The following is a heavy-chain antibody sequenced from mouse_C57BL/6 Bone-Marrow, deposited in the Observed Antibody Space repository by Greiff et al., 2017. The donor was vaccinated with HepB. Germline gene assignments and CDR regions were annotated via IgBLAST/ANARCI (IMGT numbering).Heavy chain of an antibody. Sequence: EVQRVESVAELVRPGASVKLSCTASGFNIKNTYMHWVKQRPEQGLEWIGRIDPANGNTKYAPKFQGKATITADTSSNTAYLQLSSLTSEDTAIYYCARTLSYYSNLAWFAYWGQGTLVTVSA. D-gene: IGHD2-5*01. CDR3: ARTLSYYSNLAWFAY. V-gene: IGHV14-3*01. J-gene: IGHJ3*01. CDR1: GFNIKNTY. CDR2: IDPANGNT.